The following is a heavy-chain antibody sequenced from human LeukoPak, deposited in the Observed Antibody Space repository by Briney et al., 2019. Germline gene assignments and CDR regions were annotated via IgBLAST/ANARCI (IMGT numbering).Heavy chain of an antibody. Sequence: GGSLRLSCAASGFTFRSYAMHWVRQAPGKGLEWVAVISYDGSSKYYADSVKGRFTISRDNSKNTLYLQMSSLRAEDTAVYYCANLVDYWGQGTLVTVSS. V-gene: IGHV3-30*18. D-gene: IGHD3-16*01. J-gene: IGHJ4*02. CDR2: ISYDGSSK. CDR3: ANLVDY. CDR1: GFTFRSYA.